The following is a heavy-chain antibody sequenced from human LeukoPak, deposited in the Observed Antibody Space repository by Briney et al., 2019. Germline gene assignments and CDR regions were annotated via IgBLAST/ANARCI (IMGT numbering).Heavy chain of an antibody. CDR1: GFTFDDYA. V-gene: IGHV3-9*01. Sequence: PGRSLRLSCAASGFTFDDYAMHWVRQAPGKGLEWVSGISWNSGSIGYADSAKGRFTISRDNAKNSLYLQMNSLRAEDTALYYCAKDVGSGSYYYFDYWGQGTLVTVSS. J-gene: IGHJ4*02. D-gene: IGHD3-10*01. CDR3: AKDVGSGSYYYFDY. CDR2: ISWNSGSI.